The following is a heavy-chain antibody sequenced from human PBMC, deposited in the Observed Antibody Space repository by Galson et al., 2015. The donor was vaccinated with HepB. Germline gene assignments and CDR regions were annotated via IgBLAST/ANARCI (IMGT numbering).Heavy chain of an antibody. Sequence: QSGAEVKKPGESLRISCKGSGYSFTSYWISWVRQMPGKGLEWMGRIDPSDSYTNYSPSFQGHVTISADKSISTAYLQWSSLKASDTAMYYCARHVADGDYGPYYYYGMDVWGQGTTVTVSS. CDR2: IDPSDSYT. V-gene: IGHV5-10-1*01. J-gene: IGHJ6*02. D-gene: IGHD4-17*01. CDR1: GYSFTSYW. CDR3: ARHVADGDYGPYYYYGMDV.